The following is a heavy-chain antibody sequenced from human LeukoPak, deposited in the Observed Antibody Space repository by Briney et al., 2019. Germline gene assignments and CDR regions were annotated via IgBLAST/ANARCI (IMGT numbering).Heavy chain of an antibody. J-gene: IGHJ3*02. Sequence: AGGSLRLSRAASGFTFSSYSMNWVRQAPGKGLEWVSYISSSSSTIYYADSVKGRFTISRDNAKNSLYLQMNSLRAEDTAVYYCARDYYDSSGYSDAFDIWGQGTMVTVSS. CDR1: GFTFSSYS. D-gene: IGHD3-22*01. CDR3: ARDYYDSSGYSDAFDI. V-gene: IGHV3-48*04. CDR2: ISSSSSTI.